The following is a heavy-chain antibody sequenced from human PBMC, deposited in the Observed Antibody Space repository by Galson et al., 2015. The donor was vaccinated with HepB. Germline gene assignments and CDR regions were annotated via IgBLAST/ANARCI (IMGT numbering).Heavy chain of an antibody. J-gene: IGHJ6*02. CDR2: IKQDGSEK. V-gene: IGHV3-7*01. CDR3: ARDSGPTIARYYYAMDV. D-gene: IGHD4/OR15-4a*01. CDR1: GFSFSSYW. Sequence: SLRLSCAASGFSFSSYWMSWVRQAPGKGLEWVANIKQDGSEKYYVDSVKGRFTISRDNAKNSLYLQMNSLRAEDTAVYYCARDSGPTIARYYYAMDVWGQGTTVTVSS.